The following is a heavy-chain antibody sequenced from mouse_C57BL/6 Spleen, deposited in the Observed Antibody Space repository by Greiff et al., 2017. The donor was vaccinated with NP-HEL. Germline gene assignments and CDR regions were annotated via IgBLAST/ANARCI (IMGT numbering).Heavy chain of an antibody. CDR2: INPSNGGT. V-gene: IGHV1-53*01. CDR3: ARNGSPYWYFDV. J-gene: IGHJ1*03. CDR1: GYTFTSYW. D-gene: IGHD1-1*01. Sequence: QVQLKQPGTELVKPGASVKLSCKASGYTFTSYWMHWVKQRPGQGLEWIGNINPSNGGTNYTEKFKSKATLTVDKSSSTAYMQLSSLTSEDSAVYYCARNGSPYWYFDVWGTGTTVTVSS.